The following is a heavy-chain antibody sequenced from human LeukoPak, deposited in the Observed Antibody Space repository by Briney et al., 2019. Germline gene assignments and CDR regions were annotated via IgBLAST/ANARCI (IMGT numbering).Heavy chain of an antibody. Sequence: GGSLRLSCAASGFTLSSYEMNWVRQAPGKGLEWVSYISSSGSTIYYADSVKGRFTISRDNAKNSLYLQMNSLRAEDTAVYYCAGGTQWLVTYYYYGMDVWGQGTTVTVSS. D-gene: IGHD6-19*01. V-gene: IGHV3-48*03. CDR1: GFTLSSYE. CDR2: ISSSGSTI. J-gene: IGHJ6*02. CDR3: AGGTQWLVTYYYYGMDV.